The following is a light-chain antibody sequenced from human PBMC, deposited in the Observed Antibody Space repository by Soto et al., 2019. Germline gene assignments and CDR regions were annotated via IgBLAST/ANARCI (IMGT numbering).Light chain of an antibody. J-gene: IGLJ1*01. CDR3: SSYSRRSTYV. CDR2: DVS. CDR1: SSDVGGYNY. V-gene: IGLV2-14*03. Sequence: QSALAQPASVSGSPGQSITISCTGTSSDVGGYNYVSWYQQHPGKAPKLIIYDVSYRPSGVSNRFSGSKSGNTASLTISGLQAEDEADYFCSSYSRRSTYVFGTGTKATVL.